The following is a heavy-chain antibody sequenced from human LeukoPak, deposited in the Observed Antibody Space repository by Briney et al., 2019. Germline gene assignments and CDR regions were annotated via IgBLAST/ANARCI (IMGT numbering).Heavy chain of an antibody. CDR2: ISGSGGST. CDR3: AKGYCSTSRCYLNPFDY. Sequence: GGSLRLSCAASGFTFSSYAMSWVRQAPGKGLEWVSGISGSGGSTYYADSVKGRFTISRDNSKNTLHLQMNRLRAEDTAVFYCAKGYCSTSRCYLNPFDYWGQGTLVAVSS. CDR1: GFTFSSYA. D-gene: IGHD2-2*01. V-gene: IGHV3-23*01. J-gene: IGHJ4*02.